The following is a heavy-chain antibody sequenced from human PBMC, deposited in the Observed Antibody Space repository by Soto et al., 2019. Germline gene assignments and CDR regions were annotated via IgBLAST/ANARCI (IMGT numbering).Heavy chain of an antibody. CDR3: ARQRYDIVTGYYNYGMDV. V-gene: IGHV4-59*08. CDR1: GDSISSYY. J-gene: IGHJ6*02. Sequence: QVQLQESGPGLVKPSETLSLTCTVSGDSISSYYWTWIRQPPGKGLEWIGWIYYTGSTNYNPSLESRVTISIDTSKNQFSLQLRSVTAADTAVYYCARQRYDIVTGYYNYGMDVWGQGTTVTVSS. CDR2: IYYTGST. D-gene: IGHD3-9*01.